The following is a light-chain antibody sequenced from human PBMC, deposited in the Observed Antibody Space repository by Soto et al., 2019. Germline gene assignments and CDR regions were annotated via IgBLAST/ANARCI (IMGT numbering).Light chain of an antibody. CDR3: QSYDSSLSGYV. CDR2: GNS. Sequence: QAVLTQPPSVSGAPGQRVTISCTGGSSNIGAGYDVHWYQQFPGTAPKLLIFGNSNRPSGVPDRFSGSKSGTSASLAITGLQAEDEADYYCQSYDSSLSGYVFGTGTKLTVL. J-gene: IGLJ1*01. CDR1: SSNIGAGYD. V-gene: IGLV1-40*01.